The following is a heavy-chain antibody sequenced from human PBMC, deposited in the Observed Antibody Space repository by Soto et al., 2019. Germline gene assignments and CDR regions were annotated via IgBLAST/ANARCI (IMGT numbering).Heavy chain of an antibody. CDR2: IYYSGST. CDR1: GGSISSGDYY. J-gene: IGHJ4*02. D-gene: IGHD3-22*01. CDR3: ARFPMIVPVGGGYFDY. V-gene: IGHV4-30-4*01. Sequence: QVQLQESGPGLVKPSQTLSLTCTVSGGSISSGDYYWSWIRQPPGKGLEWIGYIYYSGSTYYNPSLKSRVTISVDTSKNQFSLKLSSVAAADTAVYYCARFPMIVPVGGGYFDYWGQGTLVTVSS.